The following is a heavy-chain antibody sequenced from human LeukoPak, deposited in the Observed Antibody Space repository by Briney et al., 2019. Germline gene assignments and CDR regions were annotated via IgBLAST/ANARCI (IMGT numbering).Heavy chain of an antibody. CDR3: AIGARSSSWYASLFDY. V-gene: IGHV5-51*01. CDR1: GSTFTSYW. J-gene: IGHJ4*02. CDR2: IYPGESDT. Sequence: GASLKISCQGSGSTFTSYWIGWVRQLPGKGLEWMGIIYPGESDTRYSPSFQGQVTISADKSISTAYLQWSSLKASDTAMYYCAIGARSSSWYASLFDYWGQGTLVTVSS. D-gene: IGHD6-13*01.